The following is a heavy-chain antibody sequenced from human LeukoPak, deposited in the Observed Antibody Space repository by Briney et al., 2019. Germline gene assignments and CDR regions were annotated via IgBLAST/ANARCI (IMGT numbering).Heavy chain of an antibody. J-gene: IGHJ4*02. D-gene: IGHD2-2*01. CDR2: INYDGIT. V-gene: IGHV4-39*01. CDR3: ARVDVSVVPSTKFDY. CDR1: GGSISSSSYY. Sequence: SETLSLTCTVSGGSISSSSYYWGWIRQPPGKGLEWIGSINYDGITYYNPSLKSRVTVYVDTSKNQFSLKVNSVTAADTAVYYCARVDVSVVPSTKFDYWGPGTLVTVSS.